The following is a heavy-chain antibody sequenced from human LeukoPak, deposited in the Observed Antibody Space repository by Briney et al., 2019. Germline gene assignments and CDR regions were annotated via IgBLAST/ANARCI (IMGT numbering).Heavy chain of an antibody. V-gene: IGHV4-30-4*07. Sequence: SETLSLTCAVSGGSISSGGYSWSWIRQPPGKGLEWIGYIYYSGSTYYNPSLKSRVTISVDTSKNQFSLKLSSVTAADTAVYYCARGLVGDLPPYYYYYYMDVWGKGTTVTVSS. CDR3: ARGLVGDLPPYYYYYYMDV. CDR1: GGSISSGGYS. D-gene: IGHD1-26*01. CDR2: IYYSGST. J-gene: IGHJ6*03.